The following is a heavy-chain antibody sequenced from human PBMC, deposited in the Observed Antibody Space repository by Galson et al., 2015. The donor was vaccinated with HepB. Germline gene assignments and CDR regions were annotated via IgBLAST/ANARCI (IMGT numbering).Heavy chain of an antibody. CDR3: AKDITMVRGVIIPQYYYYGMDV. V-gene: IGHV3-30*02. J-gene: IGHJ6*02. Sequence: SLRLSCAASGFTFSSYGMHWVRQAPGKGLEWVAFIRYDGSNKYYADSVKGRFTISRDNSKNTLYLQMNSLRAEDTAVYYCAKDITMVRGVIIPQYYYYGMDVWGQGTTVTVSS. CDR2: IRYDGSNK. D-gene: IGHD3-10*01. CDR1: GFTFSSYG.